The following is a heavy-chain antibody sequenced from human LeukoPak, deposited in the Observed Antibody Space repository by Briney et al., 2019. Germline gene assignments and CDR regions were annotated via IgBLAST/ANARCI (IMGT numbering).Heavy chain of an antibody. CDR2: ISSSSSYI. Sequence: GGSLRLSCAASGFTLSSYSMNWVRQAPGKGLEWVSSISSSSSYIYYADSVKGRFTISRDNAKNSLYLQMNSLRAEDTAVYYCARDFCSSTSRYFDYYYYGMDVWGQGTTVTVSS. V-gene: IGHV3-21*01. D-gene: IGHD2-2*01. CDR3: ARDFCSSTSRYFDYYYYGMDV. CDR1: GFTLSSYS. J-gene: IGHJ6*02.